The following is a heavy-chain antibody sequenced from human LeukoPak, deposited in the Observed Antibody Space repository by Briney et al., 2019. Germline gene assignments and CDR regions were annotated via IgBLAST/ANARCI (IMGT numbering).Heavy chain of an antibody. D-gene: IGHD2-2*02. CDR1: GFTFGDYA. J-gene: IGHJ4*02. CDR2: IRSKAYGGTT. V-gene: IGHV3-49*04. CDR3: TRASYCSSTSCYNSPFFDY. Sequence: PGGSLRLSCTASGFTFGDYAMSWVRQAPGKGLEWVGFIRSKAYGGTTEYAASVKGRFAISRDDSKSIAYLQMNSLKTEDTAVYYCTRASYCSSTSCYNSPFFDYWGQGTLVTVSS.